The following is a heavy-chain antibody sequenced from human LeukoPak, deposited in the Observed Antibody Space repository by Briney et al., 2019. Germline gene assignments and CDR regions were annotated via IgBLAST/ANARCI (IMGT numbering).Heavy chain of an antibody. CDR2: VDPEDGET. CDR3: ATEEGYSSKRFDY. CDR1: GYTFTDYY. J-gene: IGHJ4*02. V-gene: IGHV1-69-2*01. Sequence: ATVKISCKGSGYTFTDYYMHWVQQAPGKGLEWMGLVDPEDGETIYAQKFQGRVTITADTSTDTAYMELSSLRSEDTAVYCSATEEGYSSKRFDYWGQGTLVTVSS. D-gene: IGHD6-19*01.